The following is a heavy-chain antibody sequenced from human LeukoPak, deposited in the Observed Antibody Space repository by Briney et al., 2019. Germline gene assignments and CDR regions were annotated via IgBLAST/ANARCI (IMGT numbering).Heavy chain of an antibody. D-gene: IGHD6-6*01. J-gene: IGHJ4*02. CDR3: AKGRPYSSSSFDY. Sequence: PGGSLRLSCAASGFTFSSYAMSWVRQAPGRGLEWVSAFSGSGVSTYYADSVKGRFTISRDNSKNTLYLQMNSLRAEDTAVYYCAKGRPYSSSSFDYWGQGTLVTVSS. V-gene: IGHV3-23*01. CDR2: FSGSGVST. CDR1: GFTFSSYA.